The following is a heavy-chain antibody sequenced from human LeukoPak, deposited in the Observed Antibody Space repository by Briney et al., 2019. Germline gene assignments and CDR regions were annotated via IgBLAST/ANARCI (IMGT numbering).Heavy chain of an antibody. CDR1: GFTLSSYG. CDR3: AKEGIYGGNTHADY. D-gene: IGHD4-23*01. V-gene: IGHV3-30*18. J-gene: IGHJ4*02. Sequence: QPGRSLRLSCAASGFTLSSYGMHWVRQAPGKGLEWVAVISYDGSNKYYADSVKGRFTISRDNSKNTLYLQMNSPRAEDTAVYYCAKEGIYGGNTHADYWGQGTLVTVSS. CDR2: ISYDGSNK.